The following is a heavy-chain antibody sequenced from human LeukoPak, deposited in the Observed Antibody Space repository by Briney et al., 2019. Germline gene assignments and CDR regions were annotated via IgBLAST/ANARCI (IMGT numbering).Heavy chain of an antibody. CDR1: GFTFDDYT. D-gene: IGHD5-12*01. J-gene: IGHJ4*02. V-gene: IGHV3-43*01. Sequence: PGGSLRLSCAASGFTFDDYTMHWVRQAPGEGLEWGSLISWDDSETNYADSVKSRFTISRDNSENSLYLQMNSLGTEDTALYYCAKSDPKWRYFDYWGQGTLVTVSS. CDR2: ISWDDSET. CDR3: AKSDPKWRYFDY.